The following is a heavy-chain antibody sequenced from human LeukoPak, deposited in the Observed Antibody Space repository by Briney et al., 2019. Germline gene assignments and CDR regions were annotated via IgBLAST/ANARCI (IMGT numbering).Heavy chain of an antibody. CDR1: GGSISSVSYY. V-gene: IGHV4-61*02. CDR3: ARWGNHYYHSNMDYYYYMDV. CDR2: IYTTGST. Sequence: PSQTLSLTCTVPGGSISSVSYYWTWIRQPAGKGLEWIGRIYTTGSTNYNPSLKSRVTISLDTSKNLFSLNLSSVTAADTAMYYCARWGNHYYHSNMDYYYYMDVWGKGTTVTVSS. D-gene: IGHD3-22*01. J-gene: IGHJ6*03.